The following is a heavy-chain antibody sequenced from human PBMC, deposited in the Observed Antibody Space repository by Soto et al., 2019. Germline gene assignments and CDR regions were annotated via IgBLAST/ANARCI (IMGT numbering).Heavy chain of an antibody. CDR1: GFTFSSYS. V-gene: IGHV3-21*01. D-gene: IGHD2-2*01. J-gene: IGHJ6*03. CDR3: ARAPSVPAAIPGDYYYYYYMDV. Sequence: EVQLVESGGGLVKPGGSLRLSCAASGFTFSSYSMNWVRQAPGKGLEWVSSISSSSSYIYYADSVKGRFTISRDNAKNSLYLQMNSLRAEDTAVYYCARAPSVPAAIPGDYYYYYYMDVWGKGTTVTVSS. CDR2: ISSSSSYI.